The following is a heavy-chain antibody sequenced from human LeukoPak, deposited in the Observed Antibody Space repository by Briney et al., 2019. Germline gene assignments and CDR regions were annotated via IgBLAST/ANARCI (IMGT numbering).Heavy chain of an antibody. CDR3: ARENSGSYYQFDC. CDR2: ISAASWGI. J-gene: IGHJ4*02. Sequence: GGSLRLSCAASGFTFSTYSMTWVRQAPGNGLEWISHISAASWGIKYADSVKGRFTTSRDNAKNSVFLQMSSLRPEDTAVYYCARENSGSYYQFDCWGQGTLVTVSS. CDR1: GFTFSTYS. V-gene: IGHV3-48*01. D-gene: IGHD1-26*01.